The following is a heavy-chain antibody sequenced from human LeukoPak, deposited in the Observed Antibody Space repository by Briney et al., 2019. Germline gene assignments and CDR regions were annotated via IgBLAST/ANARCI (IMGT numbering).Heavy chain of an antibody. V-gene: IGHV3-48*01. CDR3: ATDDYGAQDY. Sequence: GGSLRLSCAASGFTFSSYAMSWVRQAPGKGLEWVSKISSSSRTIYYADSVKGRFTISRDNAKNSLYLQMNSLRVEDTAVYYCATDDYGAQDYWGQGTLVTVSS. J-gene: IGHJ4*02. CDR1: GFTFSSYA. D-gene: IGHD4-17*01. CDR2: ISSSSRTI.